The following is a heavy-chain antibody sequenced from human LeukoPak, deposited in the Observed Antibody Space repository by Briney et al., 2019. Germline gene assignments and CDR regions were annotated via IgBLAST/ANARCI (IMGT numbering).Heavy chain of an antibody. CDR1: GYSFTSYW. Sequence: GESLKISCKGSGYSFTSYWIGWVRQMPGKGLEWMGIIYPGDSDTRYSPSFQGQVTISADKSISTAYLQWSSLKASDTAMYYCASCITIFGVVPIEAFDIWGQGTMVTVSS. V-gene: IGHV5-51*01. CDR2: IYPGDSDT. J-gene: IGHJ3*02. CDR3: ASCITIFGVVPIEAFDI. D-gene: IGHD3-3*01.